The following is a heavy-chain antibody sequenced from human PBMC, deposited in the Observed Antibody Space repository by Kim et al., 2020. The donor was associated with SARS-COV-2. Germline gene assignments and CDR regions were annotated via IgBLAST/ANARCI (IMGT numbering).Heavy chain of an antibody. J-gene: IGHJ5*02. CDR3: ASYGVSWNYLEFINSFDP. V-gene: IGHV1-69*13. Sequence: SVKVSCKASGGTFSSYAISWVRQAPGQGLEWMGGIIPFFGNANYAQKFQGRVTITADESTTTAYMELSSLRSEDTAVYYCASYGVSWNYLEFINSFDPW. CDR1: GGTFSSYA. D-gene: IGHD1-7*01. CDR2: IIPFFGNA.